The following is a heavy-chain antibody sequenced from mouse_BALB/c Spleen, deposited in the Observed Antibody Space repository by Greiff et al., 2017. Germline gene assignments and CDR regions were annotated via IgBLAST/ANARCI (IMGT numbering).Heavy chain of an antibody. J-gene: IGHJ3*01. D-gene: IGHD2-4*01. V-gene: IGHV1-7*01. CDR3: ARGKGMITTAWFAY. CDR2: INPSTGYT. CDR1: GYTFTSYW. Sequence: QVQLKESGAELAKPGASVKMSCKASGYTFTSYWMHWVKQRPGQGLEWIGYINPSTGYTEYNQKFKDKATLTADKSSSTAYMQLSSLTSEDSAVYYCARGKGMITTAWFAYWGQGTLVTVSA.